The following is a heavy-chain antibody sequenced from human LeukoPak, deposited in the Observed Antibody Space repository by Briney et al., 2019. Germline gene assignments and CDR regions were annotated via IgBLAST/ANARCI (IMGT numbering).Heavy chain of an antibody. V-gene: IGHV1-2*02. Sequence: ASVKVSCKASGYTFTGYYMHWVRQAPGQGLEWMGWINPNSGGTNYAQKFQGRVTMTRDTSISTAYMELSRLRSDDTAVCYCARDWCTSCYDFDYWGQGTLVTVSS. CDR3: ARDWCTSCYDFDY. CDR1: GYTFTGYY. D-gene: IGHD2-2*01. CDR2: INPNSGGT. J-gene: IGHJ4*02.